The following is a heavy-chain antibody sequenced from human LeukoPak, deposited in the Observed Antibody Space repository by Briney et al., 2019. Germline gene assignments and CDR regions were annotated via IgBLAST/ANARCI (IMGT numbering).Heavy chain of an antibody. D-gene: IGHD6-13*01. V-gene: IGHV4-39*07. CDR2: IYYSGST. Sequence: SETLSLTCTVSGGSTSSSSYYWGWIRQPPGKGLEWIGSIYYSGSTYYNPSLKSRVTISVDTSKNQFSLNLNSVTAADTAVYYCARLGPLRSPGAFDIWGQGTMVTVSS. J-gene: IGHJ3*02. CDR1: GGSTSSSSYY. CDR3: ARLGPLRSPGAFDI.